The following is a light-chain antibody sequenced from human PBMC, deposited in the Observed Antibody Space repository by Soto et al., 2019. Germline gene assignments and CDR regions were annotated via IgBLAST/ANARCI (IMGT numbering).Light chain of an antibody. CDR3: QQRSNWPPT. V-gene: IGKV3-11*01. Sequence: EIVLTQSPATLSLSPGERATLSCRASQSVSSYLAWYQQKPGQAPRLLIYDASNRATGIPARVSGSGSGTDFTRTISSLEPEDVAVYYCQQRSNWPPTFGQGTKLEIK. CDR2: DAS. J-gene: IGKJ2*01. CDR1: QSVSSY.